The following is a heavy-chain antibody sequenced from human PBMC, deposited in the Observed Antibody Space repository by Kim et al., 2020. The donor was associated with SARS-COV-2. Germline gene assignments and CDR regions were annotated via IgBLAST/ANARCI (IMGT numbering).Heavy chain of an antibody. CDR2: T. D-gene: IGHD4-17*01. V-gene: IGHV4-4*07. J-gene: IGHJ4*02. CDR3: ARVYGDYNFDY. Sequence: TRYSPSLKSRVPMFVDTSKTQFSRKLSSVTAADAAVYYCARVYGDYNFDYWGQGTLVTVSS.